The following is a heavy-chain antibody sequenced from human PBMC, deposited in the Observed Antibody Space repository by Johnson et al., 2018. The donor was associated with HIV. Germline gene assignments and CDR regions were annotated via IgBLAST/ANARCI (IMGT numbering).Heavy chain of an antibody. Sequence: VQLVESGGGLVQPGRSLRLSCTASEFTFSNAWMSWVRQAPGKGLEWVGRIKSKTDGGTTDYAAPVKGRFTISRDDSKNTLYLQMNSLKTDDTAVYYCARDIAIQLWSHDAFDIWGQGTMVTVSS. CDR1: EFTFSNAW. D-gene: IGHD5-18*01. V-gene: IGHV3-15*01. CDR2: IKSKTDGGTT. CDR3: ARDIAIQLWSHDAFDI. J-gene: IGHJ3*02.